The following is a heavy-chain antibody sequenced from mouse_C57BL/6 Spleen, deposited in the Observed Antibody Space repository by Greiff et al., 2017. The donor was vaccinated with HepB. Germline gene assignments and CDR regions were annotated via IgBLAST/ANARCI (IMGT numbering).Heavy chain of an antibody. CDR3: TDDDYGAMDY. J-gene: IGHJ4*01. CDR2: IRLKSDNYAT. V-gene: IGHV6-3*01. CDR1: GFTFSNYW. Sequence: EVMLVESGGGLVQPGGSMKLSCVASGFTFSNYWMNWVRQSPEKGLEWVAQIRLKSDNYATHYAESVKGRFTISRDDSKSSVYLQMNNLRAEDTGIYYCTDDDYGAMDYWGQGTSVTVSS. D-gene: IGHD2-4*01.